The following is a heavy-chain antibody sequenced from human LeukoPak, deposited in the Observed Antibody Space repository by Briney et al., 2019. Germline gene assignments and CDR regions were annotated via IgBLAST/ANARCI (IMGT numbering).Heavy chain of an antibody. Sequence: PGGSLRLSCAASGFTFSSYSMNWVRQAPGKGLEWVSYISSSGTIYYAGSVKGRFTISRDNAKNSLYLQVNSLRAEDTAMYYCASGAEGYVFDPWGQGTLVTVSS. CDR1: GFTFSSYS. J-gene: IGHJ5*02. V-gene: IGHV3-48*01. CDR3: ASGAEGYVFDP. D-gene: IGHD5-12*01. CDR2: ISSSGTI.